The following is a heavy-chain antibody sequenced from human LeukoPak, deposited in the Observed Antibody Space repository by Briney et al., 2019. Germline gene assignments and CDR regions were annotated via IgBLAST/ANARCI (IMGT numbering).Heavy chain of an antibody. CDR1: GGSISTYY. CDR2: IYYSGST. D-gene: IGHD2-2*01. J-gene: IGHJ3*02. Sequence: SETLSLTCTVSGGSISTYYWGWIRQPPGKGLEWIGSIYYSGSTNCNPSLKSRVTISVDTSKNQFSLKLSSVTAADTAVYYCARRQLLYAFDIWGQGTMVTVSS. V-gene: IGHV4-39*01. CDR3: ARRQLLYAFDI.